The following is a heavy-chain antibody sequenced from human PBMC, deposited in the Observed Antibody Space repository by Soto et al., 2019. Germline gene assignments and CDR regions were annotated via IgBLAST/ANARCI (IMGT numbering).Heavy chain of an antibody. CDR1: GGSMSSYY. CDR3: ARRGYGPGFPYDYCMDV. J-gene: IGHJ6*02. V-gene: IGHV4-59*01. D-gene: IGHD3-10*01. CDR2: IYYSGRT. Sequence: QVQLQESGPGLVKPSETLSLTCTVSGGSMSSYYWSWIRPPPGKGLEWIGHIYYSGRTNYNPSLKSRVTMSVDTPKNQFSLKLSSVTAADTAVYYCARRGYGPGFPYDYCMDVWGQGTTVTVSS.